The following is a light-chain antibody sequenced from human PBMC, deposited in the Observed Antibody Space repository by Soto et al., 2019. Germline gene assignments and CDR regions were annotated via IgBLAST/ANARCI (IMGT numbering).Light chain of an antibody. CDR3: HQRSNWLT. CDR1: QSVSSY. J-gene: IGKJ4*01. CDR2: DAS. Sequence: EIVLTQSPATLSLSPGERATLSCRTSQSVSSYLAWYQQKPGQAPRLLIYDASNRSTGIPARFSGSGSGTDFTLSISSREPEDFAVYYCHQRSNWLTFGGGTKVDIK. V-gene: IGKV3-11*01.